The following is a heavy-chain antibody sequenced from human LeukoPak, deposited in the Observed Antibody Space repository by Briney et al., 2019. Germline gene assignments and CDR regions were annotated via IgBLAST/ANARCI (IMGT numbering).Heavy chain of an antibody. J-gene: IGHJ6*03. V-gene: IGHV3-48*01. CDR2: IRSSSRTI. CDR1: GFTFSSYG. CDR3: AKSRNFYFYFMEV. Sequence: GGSLRLSCGASGFTFSSYGMHWVRQAPGKGLEWVSYIRSSSRTIYYADSVKGRFTISRDTSKNTLYLQMNSLRADDTGLYYCAKSRNFYFYFMEVSGRGTKVTVSS.